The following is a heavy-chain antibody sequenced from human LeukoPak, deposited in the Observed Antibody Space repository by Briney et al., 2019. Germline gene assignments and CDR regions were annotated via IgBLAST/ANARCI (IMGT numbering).Heavy chain of an antibody. D-gene: IGHD3-10*01. J-gene: IGHJ6*02. CDR2: IYSGGST. CDR1: GFTVSSNY. V-gene: IGHV3-66*01. Sequence: GGSLRLSCAASGFTVSSNYMSWVRQAPGKGLEWVSVIYSGGSTYYADSVKGRFTISRDNPKNTLYLQMNSLRAEDTAVYYCSRRGFEYGMDVWGQGTTVTVSS. CDR3: SRRGFEYGMDV.